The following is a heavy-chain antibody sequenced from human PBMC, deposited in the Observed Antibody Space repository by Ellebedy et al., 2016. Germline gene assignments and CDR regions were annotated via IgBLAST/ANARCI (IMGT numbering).Heavy chain of an antibody. CDR1: GGSISSSSYY. CDR3: ARGYDTTMGMYFDY. D-gene: IGHD5-18*01. CDR2: IYYSGTT. J-gene: IGHJ4*02. Sequence: SETLSLTXTVSGGSISSSSYYWGWIRQPPGKGLEWIGTIYYSGTTYYNPSLKSRVTISVDTSKNQFSLKLSSVTAGDTAVYYCARGYDTTMGMYFDYWGQGTLVTVSS. V-gene: IGHV4-39*01.